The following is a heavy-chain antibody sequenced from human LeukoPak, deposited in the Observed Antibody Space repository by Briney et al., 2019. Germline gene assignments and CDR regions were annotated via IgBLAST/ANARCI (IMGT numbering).Heavy chain of an antibody. J-gene: IGHJ4*02. Sequence: GGSLRLSCAGSGFTFSSYAMSWFRQAPGQGLEGVAVISDSGDYTSYADSVRGRFTISRDNSRNTLYLQMISLRPEDTAVYYCAKDTSIGKYCTNGVCSPFDYWGQGTLVTVSS. CDR2: ISDSGDYT. D-gene: IGHD2-8*01. CDR1: GFTFSSYA. CDR3: AKDTSIGKYCTNGVCSPFDY. V-gene: IGHV3-23*01.